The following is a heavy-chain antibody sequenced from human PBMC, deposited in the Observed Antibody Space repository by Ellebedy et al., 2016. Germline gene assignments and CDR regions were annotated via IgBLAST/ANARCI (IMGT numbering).Heavy chain of an antibody. V-gene: IGHV3-33*01. D-gene: IGHD2-2*03. CDR2: IWHSGDER. CDR3: ARGTGNWIFYGLDV. J-gene: IGHJ6*02. CDR1: GFNFGSSG. Sequence: GGSLRLXXAPSGFNFGSSGIHWVRQAPGKGLEWVAASIWHSGDERFYANSVRGRFSISRDNSKSTLYLQMNSLRVEDTAVYYCARGTGNWIFYGLDVWGQGTTVTVSS.